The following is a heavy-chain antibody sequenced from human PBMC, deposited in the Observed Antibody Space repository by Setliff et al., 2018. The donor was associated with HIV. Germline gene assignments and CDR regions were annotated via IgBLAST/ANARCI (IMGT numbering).Heavy chain of an antibody. CDR1: GLTFSNYW. CDR2: IHYSGST. J-gene: IGHJ6*03. Sequence: LRLSCAASGLTFSNYWMHWVRQAPGKGLEWIGSIHYSGSTYFNPSLKSRVTISLDTSKNQFSLKVSSMTAADTAVYYCARNSKNWNYPVEYYDYYMDVWGTGTTVTVSS. V-gene: IGHV4-34*09. CDR3: ARNSKNWNYPVEYYDYYMDV. D-gene: IGHD1-7*01.